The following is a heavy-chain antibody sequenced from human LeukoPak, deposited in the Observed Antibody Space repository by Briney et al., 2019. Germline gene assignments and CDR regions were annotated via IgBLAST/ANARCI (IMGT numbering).Heavy chain of an antibody. J-gene: IGHJ4*02. Sequence: ASVTVSCKASGYIFTTYFIHWVRQAPGQGLEWMGWINPNNGDTNYVQKFQGRVTMTRDTSISTAYMELARLRSDDTAVYYCAREGGYDILTGYQDYWGREPWAPSPQ. D-gene: IGHD3-9*01. CDR1: GYIFTTYF. CDR2: INPNNGDT. CDR3: AREGGYDILTGYQDY. V-gene: IGHV1-2*02.